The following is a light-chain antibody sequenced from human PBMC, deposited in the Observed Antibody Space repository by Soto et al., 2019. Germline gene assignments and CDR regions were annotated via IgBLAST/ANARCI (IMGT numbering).Light chain of an antibody. Sequence: QSALTQPRSVSGSPGQSVTISCTGTSSDVGGYNYVSWYQQHPGKAPKLMIYDVSKRPSGVPDRFSGSKSGTTASLTISGLQAEDEADYYCCSYAGSYTSYVFGTGTKVTLL. CDR2: DVS. J-gene: IGLJ1*01. V-gene: IGLV2-11*01. CDR3: CSYAGSYTSYV. CDR1: SSDVGGYNY.